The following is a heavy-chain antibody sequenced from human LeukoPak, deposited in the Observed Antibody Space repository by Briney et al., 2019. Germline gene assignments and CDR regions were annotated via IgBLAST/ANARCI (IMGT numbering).Heavy chain of an antibody. Sequence: GGSLRLSCAASGFTFSDYYMSWIRQAPGKGLEWVSYISSSGSTIYYADSVKGRFTISRDNAKNSLYLQMNSLRAEDTAVYYCTRFSRVVWFDPWGQGTLVTVSS. CDR3: TRFSRVVWFDP. CDR1: GFTFSDYY. V-gene: IGHV3-11*01. CDR2: ISSSGSTI. J-gene: IGHJ5*02.